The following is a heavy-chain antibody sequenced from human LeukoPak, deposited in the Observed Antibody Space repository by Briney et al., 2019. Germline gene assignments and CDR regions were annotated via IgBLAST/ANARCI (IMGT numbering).Heavy chain of an antibody. CDR2: IYYSGSA. CDR1: GASISSDY. Sequence: PSGTLSLTCTVSGASISSDYWSWIRQPPGKGLEWIGNIYYSGSATYNPSLKSRVTISLDMSKNQLSLKLSSVTAADTAVYYCARGEWWLDPWGQGTLVAVSS. CDR3: ARGEWWLDP. D-gene: IGHD2-8*01. J-gene: IGHJ5*02. V-gene: IGHV4-59*01.